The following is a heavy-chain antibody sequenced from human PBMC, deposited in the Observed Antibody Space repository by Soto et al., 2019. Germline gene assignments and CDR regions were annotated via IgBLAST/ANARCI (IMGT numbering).Heavy chain of an antibody. CDR1: RFSFSYHY. V-gene: IGHV3-11*06. D-gene: IGHD6-19*01. CDR2: ISPRSNYR. Sequence: AWGSLRLSCAASRFSFSYHYMSWIRQYPGKGLEWLSYISPRSNYREYAASVKGRHTISRDNAKESLLLQMNSLTAADTAVYFCARHLKAVAAAMAYWGQRLPVTVSS. CDR3: ARHLKAVAAAMAY. J-gene: IGHJ4*02.